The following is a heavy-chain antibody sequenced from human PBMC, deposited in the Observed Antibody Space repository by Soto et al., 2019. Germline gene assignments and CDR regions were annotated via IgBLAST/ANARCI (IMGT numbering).Heavy chain of an antibody. V-gene: IGHV1-69*13. CDR2: IIPIFGTA. J-gene: IGHJ5*02. Sequence: ASVNVSCKASGGTFSSYAISWVRQAPGQGLEWMGGIIPIFGTANYAQKFQGRVTITADESTSTAYMELSSLRSEDTAVYYCARKYCSGGSCYYKGGWFDPWGQGTLVTVSS. CDR1: GGTFSSYA. CDR3: ARKYCSGGSCYYKGGWFDP. D-gene: IGHD2-15*01.